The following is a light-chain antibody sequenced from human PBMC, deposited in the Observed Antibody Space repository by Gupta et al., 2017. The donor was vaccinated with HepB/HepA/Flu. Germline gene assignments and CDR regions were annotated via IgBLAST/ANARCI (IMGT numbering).Light chain of an antibody. J-gene: IGKJ1*01. CDR1: QSISSY. Sequence: IQMTQPPSSLSPSVGDRVTITCRASQSISSYLNWYQQKPGKAPKLLIYAASSLQSGVPSRFSGSGSGTDFTLTISRLQPEDFATYYCQQRDSTPRTFGQGTKVEIK. CDR2: AAS. CDR3: QQRDSTPRT. V-gene: IGKV1-39*01.